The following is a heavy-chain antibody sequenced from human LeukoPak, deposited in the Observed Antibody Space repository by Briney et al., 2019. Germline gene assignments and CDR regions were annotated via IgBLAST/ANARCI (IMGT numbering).Heavy chain of an antibody. J-gene: IGHJ6*03. CDR2: ISAYNGNT. D-gene: IGHD3-22*01. CDR3: ARYYDSSGWGYYYYYYMDV. V-gene: IGHV1-18*01. Sequence: GSVKVSCKASGYTFTSYGISWVRQAPGQGLEGMGWISAYNGNTNYAQKLQGRVTMTTDTSTSTAYMELRSLRSDDTAVYYCARYYDSSGWGYYYYYYMDVWGKGPRSPSP. CDR1: GYTFTSYG.